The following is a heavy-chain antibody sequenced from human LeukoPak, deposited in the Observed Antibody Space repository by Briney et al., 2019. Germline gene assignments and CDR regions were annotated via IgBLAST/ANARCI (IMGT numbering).Heavy chain of an antibody. CDR3: ASRVISPDAYDM. J-gene: IGHJ3*02. D-gene: IGHD2-21*01. CDR1: GYTFTSCW. Sequence: GESLKISCKGSGYTFTSCWIGWVRQMPGKGLEWMGIIYPDDSDTRYSPSFQGQVTISADKSISTAYLQLSSLKASDTAMYYCASRVISPDAYDMWGQGTMVTVSS. V-gene: IGHV5-51*01. CDR2: IYPDDSDT.